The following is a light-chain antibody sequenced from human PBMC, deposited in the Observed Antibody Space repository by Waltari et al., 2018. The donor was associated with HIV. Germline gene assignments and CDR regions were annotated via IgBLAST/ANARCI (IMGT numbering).Light chain of an antibody. CDR1: HNVLSSTTSRTH. V-gene: IGKV4-1*01. CDR2: WAS. CDR3: EKYYSTPWN. Sequence: VITQSPDSLPLSLCESAPTSCKSIHNVLSSTTSRTHLAWYQQKPGQPPRLPIYWASARESGVPDLFSGSGHGKDFALTISSLQAEDGAVYDCEKYYSTPWNFGPGPRVDMK. J-gene: IGKJ3*01.